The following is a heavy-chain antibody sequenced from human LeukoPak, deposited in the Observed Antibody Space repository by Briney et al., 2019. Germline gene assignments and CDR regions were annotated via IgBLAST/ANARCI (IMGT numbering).Heavy chain of an antibody. D-gene: IGHD4-17*01. CDR2: INPSGGST. Sequence: GASVKVSCNASGGTFSSYAISWVRQAPGQGLEWMGIINPSGGSTSYAQKFQGRVTMTRDTSTSTVYMELSSLRSEDTAVYYCARGPGTTVMNWGQGTLVTVSS. J-gene: IGHJ4*02. V-gene: IGHV1-46*01. CDR1: GGTFSSYA. CDR3: ARGPGTTVMN.